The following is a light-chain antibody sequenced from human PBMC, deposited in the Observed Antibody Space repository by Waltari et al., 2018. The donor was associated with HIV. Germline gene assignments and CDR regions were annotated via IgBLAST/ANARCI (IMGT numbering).Light chain of an antibody. V-gene: IGKV2-28*01. CDR3: MQTVQTPLT. J-gene: IGKJ4*01. Sequence: DIVMTQSPLSLPVTPGEPSFIACRSSQSLLHSNGYNYLDWYLEKPGQSTQLLIYLGSNRASGVPDRFSGSGSGTDFTLTISRVEAEDVGVYYCMQTVQTPLTFGGGTKVEI. CDR2: LGS. CDR1: QSLLHSNGYNY.